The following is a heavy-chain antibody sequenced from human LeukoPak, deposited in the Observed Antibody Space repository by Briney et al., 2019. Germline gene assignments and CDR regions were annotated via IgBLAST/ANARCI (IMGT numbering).Heavy chain of an antibody. D-gene: IGHD4-17*01. CDR1: GFTFSSYA. Sequence: PGRSLRLSCAASGFTFSSYAMSWVRQAPGKGLEWVSAISGSGGSTYYADSVKGRFTISRDNSKNTLYLQMNSLRAEDTAVYYCAKLRLTTGGFYYFDYWGQGTLVTVSS. CDR3: AKLRLTTGGFYYFDY. V-gene: IGHV3-23*01. J-gene: IGHJ4*02. CDR2: ISGSGGST.